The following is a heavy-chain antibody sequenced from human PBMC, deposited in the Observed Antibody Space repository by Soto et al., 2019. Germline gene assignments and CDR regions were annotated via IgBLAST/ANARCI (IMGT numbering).Heavy chain of an antibody. D-gene: IGHD2-8*02. CDR1: GYTFTSYD. Sequence: ASVKVSCKAAGYTFTSYDINWVRQAAGQGPEWMASVTPRNGDTAFAQKYQGRVTVTSNTSMSTVYMELSNLRSDDTAVYYCARGGSYWARRHYFDSWGQGTLVTVSS. V-gene: IGHV1-8*02. J-gene: IGHJ4*02. CDR3: ARGGSYWARRHYFDS. CDR2: VTPRNGDT.